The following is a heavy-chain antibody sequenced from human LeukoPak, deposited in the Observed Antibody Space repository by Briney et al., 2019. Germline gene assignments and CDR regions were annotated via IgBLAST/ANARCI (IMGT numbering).Heavy chain of an antibody. V-gene: IGHV1-18*01. Sequence: ASVKVSCKASRGTFSSYTISWVRQAPGQGLEWMGWISAYNGNTNYAQKLQGRVTMTTDTSTSTAYMELRSLRSDDTAVYYCARDPGLVRGKGDYYMDVWGKGTTVTISS. D-gene: IGHD3-10*01. CDR2: ISAYNGNT. J-gene: IGHJ6*03. CDR3: ARDPGLVRGKGDYYMDV. CDR1: RGTFSSYT.